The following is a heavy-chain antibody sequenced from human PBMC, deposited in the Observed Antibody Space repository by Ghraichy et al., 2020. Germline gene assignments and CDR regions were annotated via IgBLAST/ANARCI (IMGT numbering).Heavy chain of an antibody. V-gene: IGHV3-48*02. J-gene: IGHJ5*02. Sequence: GGSLRLSCAASGFTFSSYSMNWVRQAPGKGLEWVSYISSSSSTIYYADSVKGRFTISRDNAKNSLYLQMNSLRDEDTAVYYCARETPYCSGGSCYSGSWFDPWGQGTLVTVSS. CDR1: GFTFSSYS. CDR3: ARETPYCSGGSCYSGSWFDP. D-gene: IGHD2-15*01. CDR2: ISSSSSTI.